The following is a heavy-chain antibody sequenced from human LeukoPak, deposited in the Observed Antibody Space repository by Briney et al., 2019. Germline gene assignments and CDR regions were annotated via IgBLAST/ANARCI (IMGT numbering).Heavy chain of an antibody. Sequence: GGSLRLSCAASGFSFRSHGMNWVRQAPGKGLEWVSGISPSGDIKYYADSVKGRFTISRDNSKKTLYLEVSSLTGEDTAVYYCAKDDAWIRFGEWSQGTLVTVSS. CDR1: GFSFRSHG. J-gene: IGHJ4*02. CDR3: AKDDAWIRFGE. CDR2: ISPSGDIK. D-gene: IGHD3-10*01. V-gene: IGHV3-23*01.